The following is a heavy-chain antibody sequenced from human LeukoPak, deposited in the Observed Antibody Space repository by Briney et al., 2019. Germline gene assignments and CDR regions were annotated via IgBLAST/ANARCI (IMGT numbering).Heavy chain of an antibody. V-gene: IGHV3-74*01. CDR3: ARGRSYGNDY. CDR2: IASDGNNA. D-gene: IGHD5-18*01. Sequence: PGGSLRLSCAASGFTFSSYWMNWVRQAPGKGLVWVSRIASDGNNAIYADSVKGRFSISRDNAKNTLYLQMNSLRVEDTAAYYCARGRSYGNDYWGQGTLVTVSS. CDR1: GFTFSSYW. J-gene: IGHJ4*02.